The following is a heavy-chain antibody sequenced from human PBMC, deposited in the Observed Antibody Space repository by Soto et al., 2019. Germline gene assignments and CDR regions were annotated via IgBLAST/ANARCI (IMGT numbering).Heavy chain of an antibody. V-gene: IGHV3-7*03. J-gene: IGHJ4*02. CDR1: GFIFHDFW. CDR2: ISPDGSER. Sequence: EVQLVESGGGFVQPGGSRRLSCAISGFIFHDFWMTWIRQTPGKGLEWVATISPDGSERYYADSLKDRFTDSRDNFRKSLYLQMISLKAEDTALYYCVRARIDSWGRGTLISVS. CDR3: VRARIDS.